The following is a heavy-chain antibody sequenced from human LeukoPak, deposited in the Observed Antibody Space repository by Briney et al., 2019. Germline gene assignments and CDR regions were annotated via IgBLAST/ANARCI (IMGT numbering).Heavy chain of an antibody. J-gene: IGHJ4*02. V-gene: IGHV3-23*01. CDR2: IFPSGGEI. Sequence: GGSLTLSCAASGFTFSTFAMIWLRQPPGKGLEWVSSIFPSGGEIHYADSVRGRFTISRDNSKSTLFLQMNSLRAEDTAIYYCATYRQVLLPFESWGQGTLVTVSS. CDR3: ATYRQVLLPFES. D-gene: IGHD2-8*02. CDR1: GFTFSTFA.